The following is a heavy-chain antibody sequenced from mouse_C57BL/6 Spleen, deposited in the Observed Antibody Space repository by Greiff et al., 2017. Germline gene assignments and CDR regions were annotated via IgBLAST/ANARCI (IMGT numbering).Heavy chain of an antibody. D-gene: IGHD1-1*01. CDR3: ARGDYGSSDFDY. CDR1: GYAFSSSW. Sequence: VQLQQSGPELVKPGASVKISCTASGYAFSSSWMNWVKQRPGKGLEWIGRIYPGDGDTNYNGKFKGKATLTADKSSSTAYMQLSSLTSEDSAVYFCARGDYGSSDFDYWGQGTTLTVSS. J-gene: IGHJ2*01. CDR2: IYPGDGDT. V-gene: IGHV1-82*01.